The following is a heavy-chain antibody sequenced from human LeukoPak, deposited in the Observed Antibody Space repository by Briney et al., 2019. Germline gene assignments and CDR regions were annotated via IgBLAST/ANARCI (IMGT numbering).Heavy chain of an antibody. CDR2: IKEDGSAK. D-gene: IGHD2-8*01. J-gene: IGHJ4*02. CDR3: AGGGVYFDY. V-gene: IGHV3-7*01. Sequence: PGGSLRLSCAASGFTFSSYWMTWVRQAPGRGLEWVANIKEDGSAKYYVGSVKGRFTISRDNAKNSLYLQMNSLRPEDTAVYYCAGGGVYFDYWGQGTLVTVSS. CDR1: GFTFSSYW.